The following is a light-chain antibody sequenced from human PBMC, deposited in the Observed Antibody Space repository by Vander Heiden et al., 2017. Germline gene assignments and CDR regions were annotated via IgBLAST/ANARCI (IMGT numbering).Light chain of an antibody. J-gene: IGKJ2*01. CDR3: QQYYTTPYT. V-gene: IGKV4-1*01. CDR2: WAS. Sequence: DIVMTQSPDSLAVCLGEGDTINCKSSQSVLYSSNNKNYLVWYQQKPGQPPKLLICWASTRESWVPDRFSGSASGTDFTLTISSLQAEDVAVYYCQQYYTTPYTFGQGTKLEIK. CDR1: QSVLYSSNNKNY.